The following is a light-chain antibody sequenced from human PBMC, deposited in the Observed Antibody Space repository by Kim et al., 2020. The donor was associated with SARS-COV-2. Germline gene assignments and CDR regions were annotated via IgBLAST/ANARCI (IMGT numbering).Light chain of an antibody. V-gene: IGKV3-15*01. CDR3: HQYNNWPLT. CDR1: QTVSSN. J-gene: IGKJ4*01. Sequence: SVSPGERATLSCRATQTVSSNLAWYQQKPGQAPRLLIYGASTRATGIPARFSGSGSGTEFTLTISSLQSEDFAVYYCHQYNNWPLTFGGGTKVEI. CDR2: GAS.